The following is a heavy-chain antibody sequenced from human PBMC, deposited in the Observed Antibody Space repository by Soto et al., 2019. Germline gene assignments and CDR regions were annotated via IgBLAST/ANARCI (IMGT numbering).Heavy chain of an antibody. CDR1: GYSFTRHW. D-gene: IGHD2-2*01. CDR3: ARHPTMLPFDS. Sequence: GESLKISCKANGYSFTRHWIGWVRQMPGKGLEWMAVIYPGDSDARYSPSFQGHVTISADSSINTAYLQWSSLKASDTAIYFCARHPTMLPFDSWGQGTLVTVSS. V-gene: IGHV5-51*01. J-gene: IGHJ4*02. CDR2: IYPGDSDA.